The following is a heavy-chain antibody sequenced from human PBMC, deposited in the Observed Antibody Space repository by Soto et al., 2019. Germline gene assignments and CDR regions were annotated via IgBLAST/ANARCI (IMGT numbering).Heavy chain of an antibody. J-gene: IGHJ5*02. CDR1: GFIFSTYG. Sequence: VQLVESGGGVVQPGRSLRLSCTASGFIFSTYGMHWVRQAPGKGLEWVALISYDGSNRNYPDSVKGRFIISRDNSKNTLYLEMNSLRAEDTGVYYCAKDLGYSSSWYNSRWFDPWGQGTLVTVSS. D-gene: IGHD6-13*01. CDR3: AKDLGYSSSWYNSRWFDP. V-gene: IGHV3-30*18. CDR2: ISYDGSNR.